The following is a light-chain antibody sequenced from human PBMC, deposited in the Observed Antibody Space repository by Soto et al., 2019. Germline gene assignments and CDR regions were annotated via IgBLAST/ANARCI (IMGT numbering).Light chain of an antibody. CDR3: QQYGISPIT. CDR2: GAS. V-gene: IGKV3-20*01. Sequence: EIVLTQSPGTLSLSPGERATLSCRASQSVSSSYLAWYQQKPGQAPRLLIYGASSRATGIPDRFSGSGSGTDFTLTISRLEPEDFAVYACQQYGISPITFGQGTRLEI. J-gene: IGKJ5*01. CDR1: QSVSSSY.